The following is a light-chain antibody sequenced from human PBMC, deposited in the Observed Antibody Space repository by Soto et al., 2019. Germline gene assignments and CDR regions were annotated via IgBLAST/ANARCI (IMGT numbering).Light chain of an antibody. CDR1: QTISSW. CDR3: QQYYSYTWT. Sequence: DIQMTQSPSTLSASVGDRVTITCRASQTISSWLAWYQQKPGKAPELLIYDASTLESGVPSRFSGSGSGTEFSLTISCLQSEDFATYYCQQYYSYTWTFGQGTKVDIK. V-gene: IGKV1-5*01. J-gene: IGKJ1*01. CDR2: DAS.